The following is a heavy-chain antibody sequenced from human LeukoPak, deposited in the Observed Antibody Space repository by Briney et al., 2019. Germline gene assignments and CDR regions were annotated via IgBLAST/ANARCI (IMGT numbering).Heavy chain of an antibody. CDR2: INSDGSST. J-gene: IGHJ4*02. D-gene: IGHD5-12*01. CDR1: GFTFSSYS. V-gene: IGHV3-74*01. CDR3: ASVSGYAYYFDY. Sequence: GGSLRLSCAASGFTFSSYSMNWVRQAPGKGLVWVSRINSDGSSTSYADSVKGRFTISRDNAKNTLYLQMNSLRAEDTAVYYCASVSGYAYYFDYWGQGTLVTVSS.